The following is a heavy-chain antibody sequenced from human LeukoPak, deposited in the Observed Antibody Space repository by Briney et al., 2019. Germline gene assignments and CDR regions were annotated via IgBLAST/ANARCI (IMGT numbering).Heavy chain of an antibody. CDR1: GGTFSSYA. D-gene: IGHD2-2*01. Sequence: ASVKVSCEASGGTFSSYAISWVRQAPGQGLEWMGGIIPIFGTANYAQKFQGRVTITADESTSTAYMELSSLRSEDTAVYYCARTDTGYCSSTSCSNYYYYGMDVWGKGTTVTVSS. CDR2: IIPIFGTA. J-gene: IGHJ6*04. V-gene: IGHV1-69*13. CDR3: ARTDTGYCSSTSCSNYYYYGMDV.